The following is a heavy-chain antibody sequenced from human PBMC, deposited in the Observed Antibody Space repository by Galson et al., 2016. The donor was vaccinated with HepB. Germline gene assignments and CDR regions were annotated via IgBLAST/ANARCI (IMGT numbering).Heavy chain of an antibody. Sequence: SLRLSCASSGFTFRYYAMTWVRRAPGKGLEWVAGIRYDASKTYYADSVKGRFTISRDNSKSTVYMQMNSLRADDTAVYYCARDIAAPPGGWFDPWGQGTLVIVSS. CDR3: ARDIAAPPGGWFDP. CDR1: GFTFRYYA. CDR2: IRYDASKT. J-gene: IGHJ5*02. V-gene: IGHV3-33*08. D-gene: IGHD6-6*01.